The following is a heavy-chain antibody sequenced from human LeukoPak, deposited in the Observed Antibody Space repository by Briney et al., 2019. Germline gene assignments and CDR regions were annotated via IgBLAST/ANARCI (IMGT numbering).Heavy chain of an antibody. Sequence: GGSLRLSCAASGVTFSSYAIGWVRQAPGKGLGGVSAISGRGGSTYYADSVKGRFTISRDNTKNTLYLQMNSLRAEATAVPYCANDIAAAGPKYFQHWGAGTLVTLSS. D-gene: IGHD6-13*01. V-gene: IGHV3-23*01. CDR3: ANDIAAAGPKYFQH. CDR2: ISGRGGST. J-gene: IGHJ1*01. CDR1: GVTFSSYA.